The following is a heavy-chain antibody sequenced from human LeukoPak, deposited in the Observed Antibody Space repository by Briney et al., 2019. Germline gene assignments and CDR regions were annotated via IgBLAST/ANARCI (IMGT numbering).Heavy chain of an antibody. CDR1: GFTFSSYG. J-gene: IGHJ4*02. CDR2: IWYDGSNK. D-gene: IGHD2/OR15-2a*01. Sequence: GGSLRLSCAASGFTFSSYGMHWVRQAPGKGLEWVALIWYDGSNKYYTDSVKGRLTISRDNSKNTPYLQMNSLRAEDTAIYYCAREGPRGNSQFDYWGQGTLVTVSS. CDR3: AREGPRGNSQFDY. V-gene: IGHV3-33*01.